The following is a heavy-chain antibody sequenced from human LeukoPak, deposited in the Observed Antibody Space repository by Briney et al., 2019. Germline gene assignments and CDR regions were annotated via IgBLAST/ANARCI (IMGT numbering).Heavy chain of an antibody. V-gene: IGHV1-2*02. J-gene: IGHJ6*03. CDR1: GDTFTAYY. CDR3: ARNYYTSGSPLYYYYYMDV. D-gene: IGHD3-10*01. Sequence: ASVKVSCKTSGDTFTAYYLHWVRQAPGQGPEWMGWINPDSGGTNYAQRFQGRVTMTRDTSISTAFMELSSLRSDDTAVYYCARNYYTSGSPLYYYYYMDVWGKGTTVTASS. CDR2: INPDSGGT.